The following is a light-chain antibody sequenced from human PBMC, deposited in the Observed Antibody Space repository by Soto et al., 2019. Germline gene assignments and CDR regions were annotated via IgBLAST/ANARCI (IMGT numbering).Light chain of an antibody. J-gene: IGKJ5*01. V-gene: IGKV3-15*01. CDR3: QQHNSWPPIN. CDR2: AAS. CDR1: QSVSNN. Sequence: EIMMTHSQATLSVSPWYRATLSCRASQSVSNNLAWYQQTPGQTPRLLIYAASTRATGIPARFSGSGSVTEFTLTISSLQSEDFAVYYCQQHNSWPPINFGQGTRLEIK.